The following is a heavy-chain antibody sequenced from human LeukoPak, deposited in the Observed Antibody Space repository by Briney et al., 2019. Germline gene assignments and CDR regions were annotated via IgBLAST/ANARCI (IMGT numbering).Heavy chain of an antibody. D-gene: IGHD6-13*01. CDR3: ARVTSSSWSYTYYYYYYMDV. J-gene: IGHJ6*03. CDR1: GYTFTSYD. V-gene: IGHV1-8*01. CDR2: MNPNSGNT. Sequence: ASVKVSCKASGYTFTSYDINWVRQAPGQGLEWMGWMNPNSGNTGYAQKFQGRVTMTRNTSISTAYMELSSLRSEDTAVYYCARVTSSSWSYTYYYYYYMDVWGKGTTVTVSS.